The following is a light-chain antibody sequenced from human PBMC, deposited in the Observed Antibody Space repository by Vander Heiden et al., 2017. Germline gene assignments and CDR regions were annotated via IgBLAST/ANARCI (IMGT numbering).Light chain of an antibody. CDR1: QGISSY. CDR2: DAS. V-gene: IGKV1-5*01. CDR3: QQYDSYSYT. Sequence: DIQLSQSPSTLSASVGDRVTITCRASQGISSYLAWYQQKPGKAPKLLIYDASNLETGVPSRFSGSGSGTEFTLTISSLQPDDFATYYCQQYDSYSYTFGQGTKLEIK. J-gene: IGKJ2*01.